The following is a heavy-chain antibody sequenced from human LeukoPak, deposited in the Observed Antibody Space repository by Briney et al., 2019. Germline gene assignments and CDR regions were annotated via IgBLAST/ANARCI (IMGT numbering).Heavy chain of an antibody. CDR2: ISYEGSNT. V-gene: IGHV3-30*03. Sequence: PGGSLRLSCAASGFTFSSYGMHWVRQAPGKGLEWVAVISYEGSNTYYTDSVKGRFTISRDNSRNTLYLQMNSLRAEDTAVYYCAGARDYDFWSGSTEGKRFDYWGQGTLVTVSS. CDR3: AGARDYDFWSGSTEGKRFDY. CDR1: GFTFSSYG. J-gene: IGHJ4*02. D-gene: IGHD3-3*01.